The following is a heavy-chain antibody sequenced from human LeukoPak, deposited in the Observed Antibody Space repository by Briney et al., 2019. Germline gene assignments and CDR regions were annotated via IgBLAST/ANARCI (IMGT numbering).Heavy chain of an antibody. Sequence: PGGSLRHACRPSGFKLSDYWMHWGRQTPGKGLLWVARINRDGRSAGYADFVKGRSTISRDNSKNTLTMQLDSVTVEDTGVYYCARGKRGFGDPYSSFVHWGQGLLVTVSS. V-gene: IGHV3-74*01. D-gene: IGHD2-21*01. CDR2: INRDGRSA. CDR3: ARGKRGFGDPYSSFVH. J-gene: IGHJ4*02. CDR1: GFKLSDYW.